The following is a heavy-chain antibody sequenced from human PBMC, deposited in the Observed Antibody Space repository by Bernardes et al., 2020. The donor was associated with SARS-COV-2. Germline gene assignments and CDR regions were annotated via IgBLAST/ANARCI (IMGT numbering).Heavy chain of an antibody. D-gene: IGHD6-13*01. V-gene: IGHV3-66*01. CDR1: EFTVSSTY. CDR2: MYSGGNT. Sequence: GGSLRLSCAASEFTVSSTYLSWVRQAPGKGLEWVSVMYSGGNTYYADSVKGRFTISRDNSKNTLYLQMNSLRAEDTAVYYCARDYPDPADWGQGTLVTVSS. CDR3: ARDYPDPAD. J-gene: IGHJ4*02.